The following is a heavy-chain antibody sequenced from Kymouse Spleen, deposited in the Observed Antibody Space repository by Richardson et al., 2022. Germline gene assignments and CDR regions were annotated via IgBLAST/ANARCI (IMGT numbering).Heavy chain of an antibody. CDR3: AREVGATTLYFDY. D-gene: IGHD1-26*01. CDR1: GFTFSSYG. Sequence: QVQLVESGGGVVQPGRSLRLSCAASGFTFSSYGMHWVRQAPGKGLEWVAVIWYDGSNKYYADSVKGRFTISRDNSKNTLYLQMNSLRAEDTAVYYCAREVGATTLYFDYWGQGTLVTVSS. CDR2: IWYDGSNK. J-gene: IGHJ4*02. V-gene: IGHV3-33*01.